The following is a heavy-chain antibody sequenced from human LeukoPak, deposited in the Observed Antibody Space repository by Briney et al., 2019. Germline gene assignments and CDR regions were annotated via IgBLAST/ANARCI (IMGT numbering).Heavy chain of an antibody. Sequence: SETLSLTCTVSGGSISSYYWSWIRQPPGKGLEWIGSIFYSGNTYDNPSLKSRVTISVDTSKNQFSLKLNSVTAADTAVYYCARHRSKWLQPSFDYWGQGTLVTVSS. CDR2: IFYSGNT. CDR3: ARHRSKWLQPSFDY. J-gene: IGHJ4*02. D-gene: IGHD5-24*01. V-gene: IGHV4-59*05. CDR1: GGSISSYY.